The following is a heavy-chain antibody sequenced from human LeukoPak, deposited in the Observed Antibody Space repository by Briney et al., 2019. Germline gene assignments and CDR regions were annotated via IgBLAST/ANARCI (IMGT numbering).Heavy chain of an antibody. CDR2: INPNSGGT. CDR1: GYTFTGYY. Sequence: ASVKVSCKASGYTFTGYYMHWVRQAPGQGLEWMGWINPNSGGTNYAQKFQGRVTMTRDTSISTAYMELSRLISDDTAVYYCARVDNYDSSGYYFWFDPWGQGTLVTVSS. J-gene: IGHJ5*02. D-gene: IGHD3-22*01. CDR3: ARVDNYDSSGYYFWFDP. V-gene: IGHV1-2*02.